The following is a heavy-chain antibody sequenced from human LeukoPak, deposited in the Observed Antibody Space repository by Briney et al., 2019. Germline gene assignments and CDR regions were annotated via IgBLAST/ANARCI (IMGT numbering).Heavy chain of an antibody. J-gene: IGHJ4*02. V-gene: IGHV3-23*01. CDR3: ADWNYVDY. D-gene: IGHD1-1*01. Sequence: GGSLRLSCAASGFAFSSYSMSWVRQAPGKGLEWVSTISRSAGTTHYADSVKGRLTISRDNSRTTLYLQMHSLRAEDAAVYYCADWNYVDYWGQGTLVTVSS. CDR1: GFAFSSYS. CDR2: ISRSAGTT.